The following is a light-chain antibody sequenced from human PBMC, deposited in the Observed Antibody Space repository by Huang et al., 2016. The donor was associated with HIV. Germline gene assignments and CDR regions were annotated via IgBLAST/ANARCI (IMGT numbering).Light chain of an antibody. J-gene: IGKJ2*01. V-gene: IGKV1-9*01. CDR3: QQLNSFPREYT. CDR2: AAS. CDR1: QGISNY. Sequence: IQLTQSPSSLSASVGDRVTITCRASQGISNYLAWYQQKPGKAPKLLIFAASTLQSGVPSRFSGSGSGTDFTLTISSLQPEDFATDYCQQLNSFPREYTFGQGTKLEIK.